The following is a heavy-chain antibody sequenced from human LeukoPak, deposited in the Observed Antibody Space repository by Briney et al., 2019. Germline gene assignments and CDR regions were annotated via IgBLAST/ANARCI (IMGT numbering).Heavy chain of an antibody. D-gene: IGHD3-22*01. Sequence: GGSLRLSCAASGFTFSSYWMSWVRQAPGKGLEWVANIKQDGSEKYYVDSVKGRFTISRDNAKNSLYLQMNSLRAEDTAVYYCAEPEGGYYDIRPDGGQGTLVTVSS. CDR3: AEPEGGYYDIRPD. CDR1: GFTFSSYW. J-gene: IGHJ4*02. CDR2: IKQDGSEK. V-gene: IGHV3-7*03.